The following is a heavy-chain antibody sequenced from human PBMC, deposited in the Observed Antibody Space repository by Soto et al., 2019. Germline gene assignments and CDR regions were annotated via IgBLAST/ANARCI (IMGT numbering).Heavy chain of an antibody. CDR1: GGSISSHY. J-gene: IGHJ4*02. D-gene: IGHD2-15*01. CDR3: ARFCSTSSCYSGNSFDY. V-gene: IGHV4-59*11. CDR2: IYYSGST. Sequence: SETLPLTCTVSGGSISSHYWSWIRQPPGKGLELIGYIYYSGSTNYNPSLESRVTISVDTSKNQFSLKLSSVTAADTAVYYCARFCSTSSCYSGNSFDYWGQGSLVTVSS.